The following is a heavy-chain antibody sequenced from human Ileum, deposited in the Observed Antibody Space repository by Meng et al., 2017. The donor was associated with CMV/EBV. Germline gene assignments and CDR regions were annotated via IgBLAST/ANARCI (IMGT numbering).Heavy chain of an antibody. CDR3: ARQAGTY. D-gene: IGHD6-13*01. V-gene: IGHV3-7*01. Sequence: GGSLRLSCAGSGFTFSNYWMSWVRQAPGKGLECVANIKEDGTEKYYVDSVKGRFTISRDNAKNSLYLQMNSLRAEDPAVYYCARQAGTYWGQGTLVTVSS. CDR2: IKEDGTEK. J-gene: IGHJ4*02. CDR1: GFTFSNYW.